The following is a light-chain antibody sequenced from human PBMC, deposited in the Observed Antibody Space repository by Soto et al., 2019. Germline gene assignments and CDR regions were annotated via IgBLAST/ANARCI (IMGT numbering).Light chain of an antibody. CDR3: QHSYSTPLT. Sequence: EIQMTQSPSSLSASVGDRVTITCRASQSISSSLNWYQQKPGKAPNLLIYAASSLQSGVPSRFSGSGSGTDFTLTISSLQPEDFATYYCQHSYSTPLTFGGGTKVEIK. V-gene: IGKV1-39*01. CDR2: AAS. CDR1: QSISSS. J-gene: IGKJ4*01.